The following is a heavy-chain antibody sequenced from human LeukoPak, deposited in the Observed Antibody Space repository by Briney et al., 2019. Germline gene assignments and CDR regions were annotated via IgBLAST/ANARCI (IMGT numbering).Heavy chain of an antibody. J-gene: IGHJ4*02. CDR1: GFSVSSRA. CDR2: ISNSGYNT. V-gene: IGHV3-23*01. D-gene: IGHD1-26*01. CDR3: ARHDGSSFIYYVDH. Sequence: GGSLRLSCAASGFSVSSRAMSWVRQAPGKGLEWVSTISNSGYNTWYADSVKGRFTISRDNSQNTLYLQMSSLRAEDAALYYCARHDGSSFIYYVDHWGQGALVTVSS.